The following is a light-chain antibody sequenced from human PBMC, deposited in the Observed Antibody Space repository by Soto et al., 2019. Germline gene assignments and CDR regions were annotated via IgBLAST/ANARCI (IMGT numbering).Light chain of an antibody. V-gene: IGKV3-11*01. CDR2: DAS. J-gene: IGKJ3*01. CDR3: QQRSNWPPWT. Sequence: EVVLTQSPATLSLSPGERATLSCRASQSVDTYLAWYQQKPGQPPRLLIYDASNRATGIPARFSGSGSGTDFTLTITTLEPEEFAVYYCQQRSNWPPWTFGPGTKV. CDR1: QSVDTY.